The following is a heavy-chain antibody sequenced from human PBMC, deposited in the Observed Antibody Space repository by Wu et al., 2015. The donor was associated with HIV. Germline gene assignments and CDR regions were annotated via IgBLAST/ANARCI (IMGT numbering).Heavy chain of an antibody. CDR1: GGTFSSHP. J-gene: IGHJ4*02. V-gene: IGHV1-69*12. CDR3: ARDQFSDNTGDFYESVY. CDR2: IIPRLGTT. D-gene: IGHD5/OR15-5a*01. Sequence: HVQLVQSGTEVKKPGSSVKISCKAYGGNPGGTFSSHPISWVRQAPGQGLEWMGGIIPRLGTTNYAQIFQGRVTITADEFTTTAYMELTYLRSDDTAVYYCARDQFSDNTGDFYESVYWGQGTLVTVSS.